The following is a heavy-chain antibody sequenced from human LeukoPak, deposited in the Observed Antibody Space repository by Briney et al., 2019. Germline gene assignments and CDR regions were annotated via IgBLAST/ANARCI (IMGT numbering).Heavy chain of an antibody. CDR2: IYYSGST. CDR1: GGSISSHY. J-gene: IGHJ6*02. Sequence: SETLSLTCTVSGGSISSHYWSWIRQPPGKGLEWIGYIYYSGSTNYNPSLKSRVTISVDTSKNQFSLKLSSVTAADTAVYYCARLVRAAAANYYYYYGMDVWGQGTTATVSS. D-gene: IGHD6-13*01. V-gene: IGHV4-59*08. CDR3: ARLVRAAAANYYYYYGMDV.